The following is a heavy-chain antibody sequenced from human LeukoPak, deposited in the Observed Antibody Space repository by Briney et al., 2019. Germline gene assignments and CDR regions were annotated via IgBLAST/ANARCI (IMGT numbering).Heavy chain of an antibody. Sequence: GGTLRLSCAASGFTFSSYGMSWVRQAPGKGLEWVSAISGSGGSTYYADSVKGRFTISRDNSKNTLYLQMNSLRAEDTAVYYCAKEGFGAKDDYYYMDVWGKGTTVTVSS. CDR2: ISGSGGST. J-gene: IGHJ6*03. CDR1: GFTFSSYG. V-gene: IGHV3-23*01. CDR3: AKEGFGAKDDYYYMDV. D-gene: IGHD3-10*01.